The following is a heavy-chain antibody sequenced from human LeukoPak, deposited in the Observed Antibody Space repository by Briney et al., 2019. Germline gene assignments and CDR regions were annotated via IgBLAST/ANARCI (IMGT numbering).Heavy chain of an antibody. CDR1: GGSISSSSYY. Sequence: SETLSLTCTVSGGSISSSSYYWGWIRQPPGKGLEWIGSIYYSGSTYYNPSLKSRVTISVDTSKNQFSLKLSSVTAADTAVYYCARSHSSGYYGEFDYWGQGTLVTVSS. J-gene: IGHJ4*02. D-gene: IGHD3-22*01. CDR2: IYYSGST. CDR3: ARSHSSGYYGEFDY. V-gene: IGHV4-39*07.